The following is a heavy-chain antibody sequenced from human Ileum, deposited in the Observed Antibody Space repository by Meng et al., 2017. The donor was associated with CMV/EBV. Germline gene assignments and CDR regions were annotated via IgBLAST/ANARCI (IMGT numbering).Heavy chain of an antibody. J-gene: IGHJ4*01. V-gene: IGHV1-18*01. D-gene: IGHD1-14*01. CDR3: ARGVGMDQSYLFDY. Sequence: GMLLASGAEVKKSCASVKVSCKGFVDTFTVMGSTWVRQVPGQGLEWMGWISDNNGNTNYEQKVEGIVTMTKDTYKSTAYMEVRSLSSDDTDVYYCARGVGMDQSYLFDYWGQGTLLTVSS. CDR1: VDTFTVMG. CDR2: ISDNNGNT.